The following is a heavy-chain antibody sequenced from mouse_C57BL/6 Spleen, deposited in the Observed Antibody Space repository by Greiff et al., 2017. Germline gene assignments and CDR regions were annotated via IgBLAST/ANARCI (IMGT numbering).Heavy chain of an antibody. CDR1: GYTFPSYW. Sequence: QVQLQQPGTELVKPGASVTLSCKASGYTFPSYWMHWVKQRPGQGLEWIGNINPSNGGTNYNEKFKSKATLTVDKSSSTAYMQLSSLTSEDSAVYDCARSGNYGGYFDYWGKGTTLTVSS. V-gene: IGHV1-53*01. CDR2: INPSNGGT. J-gene: IGHJ2*01. CDR3: ARSGNYGGYFDY. D-gene: IGHD2-4*01.